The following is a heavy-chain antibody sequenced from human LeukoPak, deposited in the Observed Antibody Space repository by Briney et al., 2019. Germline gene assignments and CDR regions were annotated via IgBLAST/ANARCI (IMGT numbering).Heavy chain of an antibody. J-gene: IGHJ5*02. D-gene: IGHD6-13*01. V-gene: IGHV3-23*01. Sequence: PGGSLRLSCAASGFTFGSYAMSWVRQAPGKGLEWVSTISGSGASTYYADSVKGRFTISRDNSKNTLYLQMNILRAEDTAVYYCAKGLEYSSSCHRCWFDPWGQGTLVTVSS. CDR2: ISGSGAST. CDR3: AKGLEYSSSCHRCWFDP. CDR1: GFTFGSYA.